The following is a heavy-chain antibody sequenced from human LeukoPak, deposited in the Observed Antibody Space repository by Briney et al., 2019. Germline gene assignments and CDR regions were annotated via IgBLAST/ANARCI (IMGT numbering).Heavy chain of an antibody. V-gene: IGHV3-11*01. Sequence: GGSLRLSCAASGFSFSDYYMTWVRQAPGRGLEWVSYINGRSSNIYYVDTVKGRFTISRDNSKNSLYLHMNSLRVDDTAVYYCARRVGATSDHWGQGSLVTVAS. CDR2: INGRSSNI. CDR1: GFSFSDYY. D-gene: IGHD1-26*01. CDR3: ARRVGATSDH. J-gene: IGHJ1*01.